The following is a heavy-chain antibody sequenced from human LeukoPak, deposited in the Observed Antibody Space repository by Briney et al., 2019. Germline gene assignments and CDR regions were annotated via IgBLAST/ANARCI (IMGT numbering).Heavy chain of an antibody. J-gene: IGHJ4*02. V-gene: IGHV3-30*02. CDR3: AKDGRLGFDY. CDR2: IRYDGSNK. D-gene: IGHD1-26*01. CDR1: GFTFSSYG. Sequence: PGGSLRLSCAASGFTFSSYGMHWVRQAPGQGLEWVAFIRYDGSNKYYADSVKGRFTISRDDSKNTLYLQMNSLRAEDTAVYYCAKDGRLGFDYWGQGTLVTVSS.